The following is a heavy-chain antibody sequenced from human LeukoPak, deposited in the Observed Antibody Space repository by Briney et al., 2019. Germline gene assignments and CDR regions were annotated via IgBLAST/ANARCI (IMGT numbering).Heavy chain of an antibody. J-gene: IGHJ3*02. CDR2: IYSGGST. CDR3: ARAPRDYDILTGYSIGAFDI. Sequence: GGSLRLSCAASEFTFSTYWMTWVRQAPGKGLEWVSVIYSGGSTYYADSVKGRFTISRDNSKNTLYLQMNSLRAEDTAVYYCARAPRDYDILTGYSIGAFDIWGQGTMVTVSS. V-gene: IGHV3-66*01. D-gene: IGHD3-9*01. CDR1: EFTFSTYW.